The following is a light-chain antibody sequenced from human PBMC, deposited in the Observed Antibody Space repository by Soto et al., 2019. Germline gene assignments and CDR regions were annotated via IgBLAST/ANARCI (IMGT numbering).Light chain of an antibody. CDR1: QSLVHSDGNTY. Sequence: DVVMTQSPLSLPVTLGQPAGISCRSSQSLVHSDGNTYLNWLQQRPGQPPRRLLYKVSKRDSGVPDRFSGSGSGTDFTLTISRVEAEDVGVYYCVQGTHWPRAFGQGTKVDIK. J-gene: IGKJ1*01. V-gene: IGKV2-30*02. CDR2: KVS. CDR3: VQGTHWPRA.